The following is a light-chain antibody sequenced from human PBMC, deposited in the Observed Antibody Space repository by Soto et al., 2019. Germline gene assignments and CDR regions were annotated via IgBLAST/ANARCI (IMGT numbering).Light chain of an antibody. CDR3: QHRSDWPG. CDR2: EVS. Sequence: EIVLTQSPATLSLSPGERATLSCRASQSVGTYLAWYQQKPGQAPRLLIYEVSNRATGISARFSGSGSGTDFTLTISSLEPEDFAVYYCQHRSDWPGFGQGTRLDIK. V-gene: IGKV3-11*01. J-gene: IGKJ5*01. CDR1: QSVGTY.